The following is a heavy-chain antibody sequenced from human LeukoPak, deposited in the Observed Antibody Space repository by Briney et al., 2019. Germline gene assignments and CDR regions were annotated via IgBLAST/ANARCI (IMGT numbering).Heavy chain of an antibody. D-gene: IGHD2-15*01. CDR3: ARRYCSGGSCYGDS. CDR2: IYPGDSDT. V-gene: IGHV5-51*01. J-gene: IGHJ4*02. CDR1: GYRFTSYW. Sequence: GESLKISCKGSGYRFTSYWIGWVRQMPGKGLEWMGIIYPGDSDTTYSLSFQGQVTISADKSISTAYLQWSSLKASDTAMYYCARRYCSGGSCYGDSWGQGTLVTVSS.